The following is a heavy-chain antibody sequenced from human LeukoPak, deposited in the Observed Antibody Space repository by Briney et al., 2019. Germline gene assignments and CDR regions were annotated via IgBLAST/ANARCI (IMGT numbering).Heavy chain of an antibody. CDR2: ISSSGSTI. J-gene: IGHJ4*02. V-gene: IGHV3-48*03. D-gene: IGHD3-10*01. CDR3: AREFEITMVRGVIAPFDY. CDR1: GFTFSSYE. Sequence: GGSLRLSCAASGFTFSSYEMNWVRQAPGKGLEWVSYISSSGSTIYYADSVKGRFTISRDNSKNTLYLQMNSLRAEDTAVYYCAREFEITMVRGVIAPFDYWGQGTLVTVSS.